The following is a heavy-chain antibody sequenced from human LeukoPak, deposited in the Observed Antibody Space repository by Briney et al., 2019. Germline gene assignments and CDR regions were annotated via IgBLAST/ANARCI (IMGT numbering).Heavy chain of an antibody. J-gene: IGHJ4*02. Sequence: GGSLRLSCAASGFTFSSYWMSWVRQAPGKGLEWVANIKQDGSEKYYVDSVKGRFTISRDNAKNSLYLQMNSLRAEDTAVYYCARRDRDGYNGYYFDYWGQGTLVTVSS. D-gene: IGHD5-24*01. V-gene: IGHV3-7*01. CDR1: GFTFSSYW. CDR2: IKQDGSEK. CDR3: ARRDRDGYNGYYFDY.